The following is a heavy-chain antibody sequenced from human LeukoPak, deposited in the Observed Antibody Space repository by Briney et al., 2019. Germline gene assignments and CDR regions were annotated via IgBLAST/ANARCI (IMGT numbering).Heavy chain of an antibody. CDR3: ARALFNYYDSSGQKGSFDY. CDR2: IYHSGST. CDR1: GGSISSSNW. J-gene: IGHJ4*02. Sequence: SEALSLTCAVSGGSISSSNWWSWVRQPPGKGLEWIGEIYHSGSTNYNPSLKSRVTISVDKSKNQFSLKLSSVTAADTAVYYCARALFNYYDSSGQKGSFDYWGQGTLVTVSS. D-gene: IGHD3-22*01. V-gene: IGHV4-4*02.